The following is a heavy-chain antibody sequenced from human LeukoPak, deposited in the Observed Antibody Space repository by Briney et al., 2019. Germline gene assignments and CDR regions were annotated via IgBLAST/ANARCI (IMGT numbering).Heavy chain of an antibody. CDR2: ISGSGGST. CDR3: VKDQTVFGVVSPFDY. J-gene: IGHJ4*02. V-gene: IGHV3-23*01. Sequence: PGGSLRLSCAASGFTFSSYAMSWVRQAPGKGLEWVSAISGSGGSTYYADSVKGRFTISRDNSKNTLYLQMNSLRAEDTAVYYCVKDQTVFGVVSPFDYWGQGTLVTVSS. D-gene: IGHD3-3*01. CDR1: GFTFSSYA.